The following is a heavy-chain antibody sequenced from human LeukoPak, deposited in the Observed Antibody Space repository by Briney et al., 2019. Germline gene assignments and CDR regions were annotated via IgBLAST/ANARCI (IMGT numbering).Heavy chain of an antibody. CDR2: IYYSGNT. Sequence: SETLSLTCTVSGGSITNYYWSWIRQPPGKGLEWIGYIYYSGNTNYNPSLKSRVTMSVDTSKNQFSLKLSSVTAADTAVYYCARTVHYSSGWAPTYYFDYWGQGTLVSVPS. V-gene: IGHV4-59*01. CDR1: GGSITNYY. D-gene: IGHD6-19*01. CDR3: ARTVHYSSGWAPTYYFDY. J-gene: IGHJ4*02.